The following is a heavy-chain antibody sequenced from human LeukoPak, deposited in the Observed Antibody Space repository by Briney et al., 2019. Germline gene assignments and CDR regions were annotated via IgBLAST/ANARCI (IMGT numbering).Heavy chain of an antibody. Sequence: GGSLRLSCAASGFTFSSYAMSWVRQAPGKGLEWVSAISGSGGSTYYADSVKCRFTISRDNSKNTLYLQMNSLRAEDTAVYYCAKGVVVVPAAITYYYMDVWGKGTTVTVSS. V-gene: IGHV3-23*01. CDR1: GFTFSSYA. CDR2: ISGSGGST. D-gene: IGHD2-2*01. J-gene: IGHJ6*03. CDR3: AKGVVVVPAAITYYYMDV.